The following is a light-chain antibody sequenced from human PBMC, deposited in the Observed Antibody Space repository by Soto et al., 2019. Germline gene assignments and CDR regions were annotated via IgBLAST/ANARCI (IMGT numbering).Light chain of an antibody. CDR2: EGN. J-gene: IGLJ2*01. CDR1: SRDFGSYNL. CDR3: CAHEVGSTFLD. V-gene: IGLV2-23*01. Sequence: QSALTQPASVSGSPGQSITLSCTGTSRDFGSYNLVSWYQQHPGKVPKLMIYEGNKRPSGVANRFSGSKSGNTASLTISGRHAEDDADYYYCAHEVGSTFLDFGGGTKLTVL.